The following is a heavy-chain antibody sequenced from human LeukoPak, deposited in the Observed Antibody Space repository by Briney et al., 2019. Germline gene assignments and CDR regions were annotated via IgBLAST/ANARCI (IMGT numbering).Heavy chain of an antibody. CDR3: AREGETGNWFDP. D-gene: IGHD3-16*01. CDR2: INPDSGVT. V-gene: IGHV1-2*02. J-gene: IGHJ5*02. CDR1: GYTFSGYY. Sequence: ASVKVFCKASGYTFSGYYIHWVRQAPGQGLEWMGWINPDSGVTNSAQRFQGRVTMTRDTSITTAYMELRRLRSDDTAVYYCAREGETGNWFDPWGQGTLVTVSS.